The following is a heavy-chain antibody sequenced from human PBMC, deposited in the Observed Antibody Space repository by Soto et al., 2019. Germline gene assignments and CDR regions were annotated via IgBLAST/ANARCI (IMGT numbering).Heavy chain of an antibody. D-gene: IGHD1-26*01. V-gene: IGHV3-23*01. CDR3: VAISRYSGWSGDY. J-gene: IGHJ4*02. Sequence: EVQVLESGGDLVQPGGSLRLSCAASGFTFSTYAMSWVRQAPGKGLEWVSAIGPSGDITYYADSVKGRFTISRDNSKNTLFLQTSSLRAEDTAVHYCVAISRYSGWSGDYWGQGPLVTVSS. CDR1: GFTFSTYA. CDR2: IGPSGDIT.